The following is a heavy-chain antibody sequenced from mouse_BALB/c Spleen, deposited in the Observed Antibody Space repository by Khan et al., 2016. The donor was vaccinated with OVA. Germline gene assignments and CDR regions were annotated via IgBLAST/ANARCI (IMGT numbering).Heavy chain of an antibody. CDR2: TNPTNGRT. CDR3: ERIKRVVATYFDY. Sequence: QVHVKQSGAELVKAGASVKMSCKASGYTFTSYWMHWVKQRLGQGLEWFAETNPTNGRTYYNQKFKSKATLTVDKSSSTAYMLLSGPTCEDSAVYYCERIKRVVATYFDYWGQGTTLTVSS. CDR1: GYTFTSYW. D-gene: IGHD1-1*01. J-gene: IGHJ2*01. V-gene: IGHV1S81*02.